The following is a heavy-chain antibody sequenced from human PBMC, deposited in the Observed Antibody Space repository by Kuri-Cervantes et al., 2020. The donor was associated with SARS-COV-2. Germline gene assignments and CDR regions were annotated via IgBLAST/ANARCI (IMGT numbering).Heavy chain of an antibody. V-gene: IGHV1-2*02. CDR2: INPNSGGT. D-gene: IGHD6-6*01. CDR3: ARDPDEYSSFSIDY. Sequence: ASVKVSCKASGYTFTGYYMHWVRQAPGQGLEWMGWINPNSGGTNYAQKFQGRVTMTRDTSISTAYMELSRLRSDDTAVYYCARDPDEYSSFSIDYWGQGTLVTVSS. CDR1: GYTFTGYY. J-gene: IGHJ4*02.